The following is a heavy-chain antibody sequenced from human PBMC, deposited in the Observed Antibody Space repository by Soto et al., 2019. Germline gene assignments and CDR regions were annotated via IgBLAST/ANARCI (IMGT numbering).Heavy chain of an antibody. CDR2: ISSSGSTI. D-gene: IGHD3-22*01. CDR3: ARNSHDSSGYLTEGYYGMDV. Sequence: GGSLRLSCAASRFTFSSYEMNWVRQAPGKGLEWVSYISSSGSTIYYADSVKGRFTISRDSAKNSLYLQMNSLRAEDTAVYYCARNSHDSSGYLTEGYYGMDVWGQGTTVTVSS. V-gene: IGHV3-48*03. J-gene: IGHJ6*02. CDR1: RFTFSSYE.